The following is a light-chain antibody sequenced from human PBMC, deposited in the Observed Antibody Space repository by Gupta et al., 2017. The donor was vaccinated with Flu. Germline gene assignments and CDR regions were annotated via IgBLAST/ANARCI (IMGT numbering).Light chain of an antibody. CDR3: SSYTSGITLVVA. V-gene: IGLV2-14*04. Sequence: SDIRGYNSVSWYQQRPGPAPKRMIYDVSNRPSGISKRFSGSKAGNTASLTISWLQADDEADYYCSSYTSGITLVVAFGGGTKLTVL. CDR2: DVS. CDR1: SDIRGYNS. J-gene: IGLJ2*01.